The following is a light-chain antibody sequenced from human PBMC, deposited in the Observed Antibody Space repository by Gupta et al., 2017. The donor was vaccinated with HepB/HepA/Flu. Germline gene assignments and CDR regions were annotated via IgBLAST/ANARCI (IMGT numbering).Light chain of an antibody. V-gene: IGKV3-20*01. CDR3: QQYGSSFPIT. CDR1: QTVSSRY. J-gene: IGKJ5*01. CDR2: GAS. Sequence: DIVLTQSPGILSLSPGERATLSCRASQTVSSRYFAWYQQKPGQAPRVLIYGASSRATGIPDRFSGSGSGTDFTLTISRLEPEDFAVYYCQQYGSSFPITFGQGTRLDI.